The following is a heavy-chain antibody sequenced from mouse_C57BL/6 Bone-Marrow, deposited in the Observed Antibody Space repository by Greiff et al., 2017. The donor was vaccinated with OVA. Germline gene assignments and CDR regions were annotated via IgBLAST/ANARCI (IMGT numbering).Heavy chain of an antibody. CDR3: ARRGNWSYYYAMDY. CDR1: GYTFTSYW. Sequence: QVQLQQPGAELVRPGSSVKLSCKASGYTFTSYWMHWVKQRPIQGLEWIGNIDPSDSETHYNQKFKDKATLTVDKSSSTAYMQLSSLTTEDSAVYYCARRGNWSYYYAMDYWGQGTSVTVSS. V-gene: IGHV1-52*01. D-gene: IGHD4-1*01. J-gene: IGHJ4*01. CDR2: IDPSDSET.